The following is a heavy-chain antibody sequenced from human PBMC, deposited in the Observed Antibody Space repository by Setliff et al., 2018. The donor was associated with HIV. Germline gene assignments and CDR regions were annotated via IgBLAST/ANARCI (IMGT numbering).Heavy chain of an antibody. V-gene: IGHV4-34*01. CDR3: ARSRSSGFDY. CDR1: GGSFSGYY. Sequence: PSLTCAVYGGSFSGYYWSWIRQPPGKGLEWIGEVNHRGSTNYNPSLKSRVTISVDTSKNQFSLKLTSVTAADTAVYYCARSRSSGFDYWGQGTLVTVSS. J-gene: IGHJ4*02. D-gene: IGHD2-8*02. CDR2: VNHRGST.